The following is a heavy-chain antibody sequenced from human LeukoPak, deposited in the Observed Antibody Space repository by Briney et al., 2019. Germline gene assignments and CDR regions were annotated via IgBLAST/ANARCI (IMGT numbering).Heavy chain of an antibody. CDR1: GGSINSYY. J-gene: IGHJ6*02. D-gene: IGHD3-10*01. CDR3: ARGSGGGSGSYYKDHYYGMDV. Sequence: SETLSLTCTVSGGSINSYYWNWIRQPAGNALEWIGRVHRSGATNYDPSLKSRVTMSVDTSKNQFSLKLNTVTAADTAVYYCARGSGGGSGSYYKDHYYGMDVWGPGTTVTVS. V-gene: IGHV4-4*07. CDR2: VHRSGAT.